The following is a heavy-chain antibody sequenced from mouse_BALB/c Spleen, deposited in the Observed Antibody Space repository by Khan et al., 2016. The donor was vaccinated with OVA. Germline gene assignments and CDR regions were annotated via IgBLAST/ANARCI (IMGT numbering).Heavy chain of an antibody. V-gene: IGHV5-6*01. CDR2: ISSGGDYT. J-gene: IGHJ3*01. CDR3: ASHLTGSFAY. D-gene: IGHD4-1*01. Sequence: EVELVEFGGDLVKPGGSLKLSCAASGFIFSSYSMSWVRQTPDKRLEWVATISSGGDYTYYPDSVKGRFTISRDNAKNTLYLQMSSLKSEDTAIYYCASHLTGSFAYWGQGTLVTVSA. CDR1: GFIFSSYS.